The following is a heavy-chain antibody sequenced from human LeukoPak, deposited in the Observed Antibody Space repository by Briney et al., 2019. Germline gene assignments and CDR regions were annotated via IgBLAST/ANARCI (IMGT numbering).Heavy chain of an antibody. V-gene: IGHV3-30-3*01. Sequence: SGGSLRLSCAGSGFTFSIYAMHWVRQAPGKGLEWVAVISYDGSKKYYADSVKGRFTISSDNSKNTLYLQMNSLRAEDTAVYYCARDIEMAVITTGGYWGQGTLVTVSS. CDR1: GFTFSIYA. D-gene: IGHD5-24*01. CDR3: ARDIEMAVITTGGY. CDR2: ISYDGSKK. J-gene: IGHJ4*02.